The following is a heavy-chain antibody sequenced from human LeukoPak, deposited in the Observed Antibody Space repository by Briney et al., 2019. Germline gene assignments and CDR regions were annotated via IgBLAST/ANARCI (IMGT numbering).Heavy chain of an antibody. V-gene: IGHV4-4*07. J-gene: IGHJ6*03. D-gene: IGHD3-3*01. CDR1: GGSISSYY. Sequence: SETLSLTCTVSGGSISSYYWSWIRQPAGKGLEWIGRIYTSGSTNYNPSLKSRVTMSVDTSKNQFSLKLSSVTAADTAVYYCARESTYYDFWSGTYYYMDVWGKGTTVTVSS. CDR2: IYTSGST. CDR3: ARESTYYDFWSGTYYYMDV.